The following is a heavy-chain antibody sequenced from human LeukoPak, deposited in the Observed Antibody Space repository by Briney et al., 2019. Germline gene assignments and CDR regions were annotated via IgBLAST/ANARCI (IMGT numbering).Heavy chain of an antibody. CDR1: GGSINSGGYY. J-gene: IGHJ4*02. V-gene: IGHV4-31*03. CDR3: ARGGGQLLDIDY. CDR2: IYCSGSP. D-gene: IGHD2-2*01. Sequence: PSETLSLTCTVSGGSINSGGYYWSWIRQHPRKGLEWIGYIYCSGSPYYNPSLKSRVSISVDTSKNQFSLKLSSVTAADTAVYYCARGGGQLLDIDYWGQGTLVTVSS.